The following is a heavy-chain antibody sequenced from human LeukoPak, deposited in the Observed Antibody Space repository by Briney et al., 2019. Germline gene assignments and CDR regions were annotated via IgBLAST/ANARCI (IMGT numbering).Heavy chain of an antibody. Sequence: ASVKVSCKASGYTLTSYGISWVRQAPGQGLEWMGWISAYNGNTNYAQKLQGRVTMTEDTSTDTAYMELSSLRSEDTAVYYCATGTIFGVVIQPYYFDYWGQGTLVTVSS. D-gene: IGHD3-3*01. CDR2: ISAYNGNT. J-gene: IGHJ4*02. CDR1: GYTLTSYG. CDR3: ATGTIFGVVIQPYYFDY. V-gene: IGHV1-18*01.